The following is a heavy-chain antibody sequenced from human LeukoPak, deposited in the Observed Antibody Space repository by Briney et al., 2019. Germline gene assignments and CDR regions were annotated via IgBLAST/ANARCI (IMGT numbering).Heavy chain of an antibody. CDR3: AKEMYYYDSSGYYHLYGMDV. Sequence: GGSLRLSCAASGFTFSSYAMSWVRQAPGKGLEWVSAISGSGGSTYYADSVKGRFTISRDNSKNSLYLQMNSLRAEDTALYYCAKEMYYYDSSGYYHLYGMDVWGQGTTVTVSS. CDR1: GFTFSSYA. J-gene: IGHJ6*02. V-gene: IGHV3-23*01. CDR2: ISGSGGST. D-gene: IGHD3-22*01.